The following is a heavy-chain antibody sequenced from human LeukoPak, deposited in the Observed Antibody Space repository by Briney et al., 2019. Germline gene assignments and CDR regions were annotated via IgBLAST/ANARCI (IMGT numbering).Heavy chain of an antibody. Sequence: PGGSLRLSCAASGFAFSVYAMSCLRQPPGKGLEWIGYIYYSGSTNYNPSLKSRVNISGDTSNNQFSLNLSSVTAADTAVYYCARGWGYFDYWGQGTLVTVSS. CDR2: IYYSGST. CDR1: GFAFSVYA. V-gene: IGHV4-59*01. CDR3: ARGWGYFDY. D-gene: IGHD7-27*01. J-gene: IGHJ4*02.